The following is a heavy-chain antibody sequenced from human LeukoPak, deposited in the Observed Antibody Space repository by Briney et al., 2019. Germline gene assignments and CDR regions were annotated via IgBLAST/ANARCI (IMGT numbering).Heavy chain of an antibody. D-gene: IGHD6-19*01. J-gene: IGHJ4*02. CDR1: GFTFSSYG. CDR3: AREGVAVAGPIDY. CDR2: IRYDGSNK. Sequence: PGGSLRLSCAASGFTFSSYGMHWVRQAPGKGLEWVAFIRYDGSNKYYADSVKGRFTISRDNAKNSLYLQMNSLRAEDTAVYYCAREGVAVAGPIDYRGQGTLVTVSS. V-gene: IGHV3-30*02.